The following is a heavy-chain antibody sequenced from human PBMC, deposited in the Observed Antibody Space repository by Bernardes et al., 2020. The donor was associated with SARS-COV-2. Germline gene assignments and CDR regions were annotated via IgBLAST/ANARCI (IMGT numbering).Heavy chain of an antibody. CDR1: GFTFSSYE. J-gene: IGHJ5*02. V-gene: IGHV3-48*03. CDR2: ISSSGSTI. CDR3: ARDGCEYSYGYRCWFDP. D-gene: IGHD5-18*01. Sequence: GGSLRLSCAASGFTFSSYEMNWVRQAPGKGLEWVSYISSSGSTIYYADSVKGRFTISRDNAKNSLYLQMNSLRAEDTAVYYCARDGCEYSYGYRCWFDPWGQGTLVTVSS.